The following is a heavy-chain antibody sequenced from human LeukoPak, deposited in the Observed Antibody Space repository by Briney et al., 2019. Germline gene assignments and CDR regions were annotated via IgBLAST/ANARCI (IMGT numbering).Heavy chain of an antibody. V-gene: IGHV3-30*18. CDR3: AKDYPHSGDYGDLGEFDP. J-gene: IGHJ5*02. Sequence: GRSLRLSCAASGFTFSSYGMHWVRQAPGKGLEWVAVISYDGSNKYYADSVKGRFTISRDNSKNTLYLQMNSLRAEDTAVYYCAKDYPHSGDYGDLGEFDPWGQETLVTVSS. CDR1: GFTFSSYG. CDR2: ISYDGSNK. D-gene: IGHD4-17*01.